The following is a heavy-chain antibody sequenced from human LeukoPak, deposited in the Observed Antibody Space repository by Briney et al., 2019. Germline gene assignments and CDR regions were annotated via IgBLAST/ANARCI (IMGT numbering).Heavy chain of an antibody. D-gene: IGHD2-2*01. J-gene: IGHJ4*02. Sequence: PGGSLRLSCAASGFTFSSHAMHWVRQAPGKGLEWVAFISYDGSIKYYADSVKGRFTISRDNSKNTLYLQMSSLRTEDTAVYYRARDRSTKYSCDYWGQGTLVSVS. CDR2: ISYDGSIK. V-gene: IGHV3-30-3*01. CDR3: ARDRSTKYSCDY. CDR1: GFTFSSHA.